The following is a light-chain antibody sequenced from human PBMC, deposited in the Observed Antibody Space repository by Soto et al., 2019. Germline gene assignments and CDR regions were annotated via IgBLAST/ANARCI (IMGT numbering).Light chain of an antibody. CDR3: QQYNSYSRT. CDR2: AAS. CDR1: QSVSSIY. V-gene: IGKV3-15*01. Sequence: EIVLTQSPGTLSLSPGERATLSCRASQSVSSIYLAWYQQKPGQAPRLLIYAASTRATGIPARFSGSGSGTEFTLTISSLQSEDFAVYYCQQYNSYSRTFGQGTKVDI. J-gene: IGKJ1*01.